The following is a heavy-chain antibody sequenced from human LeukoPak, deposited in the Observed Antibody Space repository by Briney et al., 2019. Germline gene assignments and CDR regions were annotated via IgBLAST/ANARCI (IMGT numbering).Heavy chain of an antibody. V-gene: IGHV3-33*01. Sequence: GGSLRLSCAASGFTFSSYGMHWVRQAPGKGLEWVAVIWYDGSNRYYADSVKGRFTISRDNSKNTLYLQMNSLRAEDTAVYYCARVKRDGYNCVDYGGQGTRVTVSS. CDR1: GFTFSSYG. CDR2: IWYDGSNR. D-gene: IGHD5-24*01. J-gene: IGHJ4*02. CDR3: ARVKRDGYNCVDY.